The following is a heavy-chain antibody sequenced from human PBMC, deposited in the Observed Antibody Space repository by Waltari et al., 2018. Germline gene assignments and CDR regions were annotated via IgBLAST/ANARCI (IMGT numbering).Heavy chain of an antibody. Sequence: EVQLEESGGGLVQPGGSLRLSCAASGFTFSSHWMHWVRQAPGKGLVGGSRTNGDGSRTSDADSGKGRFTISRDNAKNTLYLQMNSLRAEDTAVYYCSRDLQHGDFGRGRDYWGQGTLVTVSS. D-gene: IGHD4-17*01. CDR3: SRDLQHGDFGRGRDY. CDR2: TNGDGSRT. V-gene: IGHV3-74*01. CDR1: GFTFSSHW. J-gene: IGHJ4*02.